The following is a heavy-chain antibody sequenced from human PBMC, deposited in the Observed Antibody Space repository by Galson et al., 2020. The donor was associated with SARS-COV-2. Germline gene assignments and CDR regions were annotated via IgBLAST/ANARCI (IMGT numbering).Heavy chain of an antibody. J-gene: IGHJ4*02. CDR2: IDCSDSYI. CDR3: ARHIAATGTGY. Sequence: KIGESLKISCKGSGYTFSHYWISWVRQMPGKGLEWMGRIDCSDSYINYSPPFEGHVTISADKFTNTAYLQWSSLQAADSAMYYCARHIAATGTGYWGQGTLVTVSS. D-gene: IGHD6-25*01. CDR1: GYTFSHYW. V-gene: IGHV5-10-1*01.